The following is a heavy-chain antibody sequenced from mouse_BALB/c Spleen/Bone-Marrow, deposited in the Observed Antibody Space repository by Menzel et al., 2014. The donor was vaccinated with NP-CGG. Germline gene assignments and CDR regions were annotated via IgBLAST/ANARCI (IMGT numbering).Heavy chain of an antibody. D-gene: IGHD4-1*01. J-gene: IGHJ4*01. Sequence: VQLLQSGAELVKPGASLKLSCTASGYSFTSYSMNWVQQTHGKNLEWIGHINPYNGGTNYNHKFKGKSTLTVDKSSSTSYMELLILTAEDAADYYCARTGYYSMDYWGQGTSVTVSS. CDR1: GYSFTSYS. CDR2: INPYNGGT. CDR3: ARTGYYSMDY. V-gene: IGHV1-31*01.